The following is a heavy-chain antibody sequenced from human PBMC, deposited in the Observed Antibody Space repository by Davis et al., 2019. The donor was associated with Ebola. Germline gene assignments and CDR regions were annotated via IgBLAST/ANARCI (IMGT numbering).Heavy chain of an antibody. J-gene: IGHJ4*02. V-gene: IGHV3-48*01. D-gene: IGHD3-9*01. CDR2: ISWNSGSI. CDR1: GFTFSSYS. Sequence: GESLKISCAASGFTFSSYSMNWVRQAPGKGLEWVSGISWNSGSIGYADSVKGRFTISRDNSKNTLYLQMNSLRAEDTAVYYCARDSLRYFDWLSSLNYWGQGTLVTVSS. CDR3: ARDSLRYFDWLSSLNY.